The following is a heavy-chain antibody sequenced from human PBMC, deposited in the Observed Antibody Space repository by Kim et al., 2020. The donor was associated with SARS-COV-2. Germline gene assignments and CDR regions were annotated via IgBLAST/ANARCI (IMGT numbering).Heavy chain of an antibody. Sequence: SETLSLTCTVSGGSISSYYWSWIRQPPGKGLEWIGYIYYSGSTNYNPSLKSRVTISVDTSKNQFSLKLSSVTAADTAVYYCARVWAISAYYYGSGSLYYFDYWGQGTLVTVSS. CDR1: GGSISSYY. CDR3: ARVWAISAYYYGSGSLYYFDY. V-gene: IGHV4-59*01. J-gene: IGHJ4*02. CDR2: IYYSGST. D-gene: IGHD3-10*01.